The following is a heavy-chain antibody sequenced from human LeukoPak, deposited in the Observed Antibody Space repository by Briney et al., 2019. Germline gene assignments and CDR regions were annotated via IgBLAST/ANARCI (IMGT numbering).Heavy chain of an antibody. D-gene: IGHD1-1*01. Sequence: GGSLRLSCAASGFTFSSYGMSWVRQAPGKGLEWVSAVSGSGGSTYYADSVKGRFTISRDNSKNTLYLQMNSLRAEDTAVYYCAKATQEGATYPSFDYWGQGTLVTVSS. V-gene: IGHV3-23*01. CDR1: GFTFSSYG. CDR3: AKATQEGATYPSFDY. J-gene: IGHJ4*02. CDR2: VSGSGGST.